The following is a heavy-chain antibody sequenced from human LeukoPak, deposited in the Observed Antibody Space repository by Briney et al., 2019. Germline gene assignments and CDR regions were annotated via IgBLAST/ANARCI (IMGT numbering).Heavy chain of an antibody. Sequence: ASVKVSCTTSGYTFTNYDINWVRQASGQGLEWMGWMNPNTGNTGYAQKFQGRVTMTRDTSTSTAYMELRNLRSEDTAAYFCARSRYGDYSPWGQGTLVIVSS. CDR2: MNPNTGNT. D-gene: IGHD4-17*01. CDR3: ARSRYGDYSP. J-gene: IGHJ5*02. V-gene: IGHV1-8*01. CDR1: GYTFTNYD.